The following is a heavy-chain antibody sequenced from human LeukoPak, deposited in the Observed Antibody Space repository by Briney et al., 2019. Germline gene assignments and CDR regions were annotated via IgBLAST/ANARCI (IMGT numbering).Heavy chain of an antibody. CDR3: ARVWHYYDSGAYSYPDYFDY. J-gene: IGHJ4*02. V-gene: IGHV1-2*02. Sequence: GASVKVSCKASGYTFTGYYMHWVRQAPGQGLEWMGWINPNSGGTNYAQKFQGRVTMTRDTSTSTTYMEVRGLKSDDTAVYYCARVWHYYDSGAYSYPDYFDYWGQGTLVTVSS. CDR2: INPNSGGT. CDR1: GYTFTGYY. D-gene: IGHD3-22*01.